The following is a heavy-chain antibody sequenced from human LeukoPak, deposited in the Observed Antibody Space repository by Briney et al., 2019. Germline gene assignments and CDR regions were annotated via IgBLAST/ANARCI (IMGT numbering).Heavy chain of an antibody. D-gene: IGHD4-17*01. Sequence: GASVKVSCKASGYTFTDYYLHWVRQAPGQGLEWMGWMHPNSGGTDYAQRFQGRVTVTRDTSITTAYMELSGLRSDDTAVYYCARDWKTVTHTLDYWGQGTLVTVSS. J-gene: IGHJ4*02. CDR2: MHPNSGGT. CDR1: GYTFTDYY. CDR3: ARDWKTVTHTLDY. V-gene: IGHV1-2*02.